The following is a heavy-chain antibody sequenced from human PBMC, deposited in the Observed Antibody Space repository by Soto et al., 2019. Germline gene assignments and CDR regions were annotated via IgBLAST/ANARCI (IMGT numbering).Heavy chain of an antibody. J-gene: IGHJ4*02. D-gene: IGHD2-2*01. CDR3: AKDTIRIVVVPAAMHRLADLHY. V-gene: IGHV3-30*18. Sequence: QVQLVESGGGVVQPGRSLRLSCAASGFTFSSYAMHWVRQAPGKGLEWVAVISYDGSNKYYADSVKGRFTISRDNSKNTLYLQMNSLRAEDTAVYYCAKDTIRIVVVPAAMHRLADLHYWGQGTLVTVSS. CDR2: ISYDGSNK. CDR1: GFTFSSYA.